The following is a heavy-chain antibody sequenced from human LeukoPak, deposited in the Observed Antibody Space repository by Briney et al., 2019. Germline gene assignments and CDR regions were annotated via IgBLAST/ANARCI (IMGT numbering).Heavy chain of an antibody. CDR1: GGSISSGGYY. CDR2: IYYSGST. D-gene: IGHD3-10*01. CDR3: ARVRVLLRFGDFDY. Sequence: SETLSLTCTVSGGSISSGGYYWSWIRQHPGKGLEWIGYIYYSGSTYYNPSLKSRVTISVDTSKNQFSLKLSSVTAADTAVYYCARVRVLLRFGDFDYWGQGTLVTVSS. V-gene: IGHV4-31*03. J-gene: IGHJ4*02.